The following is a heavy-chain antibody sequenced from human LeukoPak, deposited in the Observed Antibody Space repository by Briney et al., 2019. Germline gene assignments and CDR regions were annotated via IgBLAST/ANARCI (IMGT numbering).Heavy chain of an antibody. J-gene: IGHJ4*02. Sequence: SETLSLTCTVSGGSISSYYWSWIRQPPGKGLEWIGYIAYTVTSNYNPSLKSRVTISVDTSKNQFSLKLSSVTAADTAVYYCARVGDWNDLVYWGQGTLVTVSS. CDR1: GGSISSYY. CDR2: IAYTVTS. D-gene: IGHD1-1*01. V-gene: IGHV4-59*01. CDR3: ARVGDWNDLVY.